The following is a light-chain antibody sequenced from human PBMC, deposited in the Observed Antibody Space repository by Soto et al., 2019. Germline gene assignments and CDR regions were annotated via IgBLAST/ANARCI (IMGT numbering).Light chain of an antibody. CDR2: KAS. Sequence: DIRITQSPSTLSGSVGDRVTITCRASQTISSWLAWYQQKPGKAPKLLIYKASTLKSGVPSRFSGSGSGTDFTLAISSLQPDDFATYYCQQYDSYRAFGQGTKVDIK. CDR1: QTISSW. J-gene: IGKJ1*01. V-gene: IGKV1-5*03. CDR3: QQYDSYRA.